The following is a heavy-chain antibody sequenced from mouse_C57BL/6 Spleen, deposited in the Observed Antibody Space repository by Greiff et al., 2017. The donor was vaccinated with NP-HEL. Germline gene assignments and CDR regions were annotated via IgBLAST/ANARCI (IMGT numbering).Heavy chain of an antibody. Sequence: VQLQQSGPELVKPGDSVKISCKASGYSFTGYFMNWVMQSHGKSLEWIGRINPYNGDTFYNQKFKGKATLTVDKSSSTAHMELRSLTSEDSAVYYCARSLYDGYYYFDYWGQGTTLTVSS. V-gene: IGHV1-20*01. CDR2: INPYNGDT. D-gene: IGHD2-3*01. CDR1: GYSFTGYF. J-gene: IGHJ2*01. CDR3: ARSLYDGYYYFDY.